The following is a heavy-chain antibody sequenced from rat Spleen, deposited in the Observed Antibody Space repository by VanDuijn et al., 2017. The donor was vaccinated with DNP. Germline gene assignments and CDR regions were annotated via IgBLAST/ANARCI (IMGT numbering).Heavy chain of an antibody. Sequence: QVQLKETGPGLVQPTQTLSITCTVSGFSLTSNGVNWVRQPPGKGLEWIGAIWSGGITAYKSALKSRLSISRDTSKSQVLLKMNSLQTEDTAMYFCARSGTTGITHAMDAWGQGTSVTVSS. CDR3: ARSGTTGITHAMDA. V-gene: IGHV2-16*01. D-gene: IGHD1-9*01. J-gene: IGHJ4*01. CDR1: GFSLTSNG. CDR2: IWSGGIT.